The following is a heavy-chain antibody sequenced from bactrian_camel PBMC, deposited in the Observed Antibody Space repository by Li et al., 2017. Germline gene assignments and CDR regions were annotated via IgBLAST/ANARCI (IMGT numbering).Heavy chain of an antibody. J-gene: IGHJ4*01. D-gene: IGHD6*01. CDR2: ISTRGDIT. CDR3: AASLNWYGGISVAAYNY. CDR1: SNLC. V-gene: IGHV3S53*01. Sequence: VQLVESGGGSVQAGGSLRLSCRASSNLCMGWFRQAPGKEREGVAGISTRGDITDCADSVKDRFTISRDNAENTVYLQMNNLKPEDTAMYYCAASLNWYGGISVAAYNYWGQGTQVTVS.